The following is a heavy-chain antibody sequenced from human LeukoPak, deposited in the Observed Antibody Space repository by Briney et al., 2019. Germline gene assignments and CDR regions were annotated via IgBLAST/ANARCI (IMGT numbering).Heavy chain of an antibody. CDR1: GGTFSSYA. CDR3: ARGRSIQLWLPFAY. J-gene: IGHJ4*02. CDR2: IIPIFGTA. D-gene: IGHD5-18*01. Sequence: SVKVSCKASGGTFSSYAISWVRQSPRQGLEWMGRIIPIFGTANYAHKFQARVAITTYASTSTAYMELSSLRSEDTAVYYCARGRSIQLWLPFAYWGQGTLVTVSS. V-gene: IGHV1-69*05.